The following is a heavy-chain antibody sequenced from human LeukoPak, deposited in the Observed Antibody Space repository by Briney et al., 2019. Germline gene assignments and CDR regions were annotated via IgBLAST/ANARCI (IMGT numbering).Heavy chain of an antibody. CDR2: INPNSGGT. J-gene: IGHJ4*02. CDR3: AREGGDSSSWFPY. D-gene: IGHD6-13*01. Sequence: ASVKVSCKASGYTFTAYYMHWLRQAPGQGLEWMGRINPNSGGTNYAQNFQGRVTMTRDTSISTAYMELGSLRSDDTAVHYCAREGGDSSSWFPYWGQGTLVTVSS. CDR1: GYTFTAYY. V-gene: IGHV1-2*06.